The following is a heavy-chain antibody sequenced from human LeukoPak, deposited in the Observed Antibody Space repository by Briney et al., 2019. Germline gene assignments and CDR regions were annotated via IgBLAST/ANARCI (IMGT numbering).Heavy chain of an antibody. V-gene: IGHV4-39*01. CDR2: IYYSGST. CDR1: GGSISSGSYY. CDR3: ARVIRGAADY. J-gene: IGHJ4*02. D-gene: IGHD3-10*01. Sequence: SETLSLTCTVSGGSISSGSYYWGWIRQPPGKGLEWIGSIYYSGSTYYNPSLKSRVTISVDTSKNQFSLKLSSVTAADTAVYYCARVIRGAADYWGQGTLVTVSS.